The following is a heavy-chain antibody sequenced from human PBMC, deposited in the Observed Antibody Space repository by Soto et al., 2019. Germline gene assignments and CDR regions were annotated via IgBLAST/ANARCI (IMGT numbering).Heavy chain of an antibody. J-gene: IGHJ5*02. D-gene: IGHD3-22*01. V-gene: IGHV1-3*01. Sequence: VASVKVSCKASGYVFTTSAIHWVRQAAGQRLEWLGWINPATGDTKYSQDFRGRVTFTLDTSATTAYMALTSLTSHDTAVYYCARAAGRSKLLPYYFDPWGQGTLVTVSS. CDR3: ARAAGRSKLLPYYFDP. CDR2: INPATGDT. CDR1: GYVFTTSA.